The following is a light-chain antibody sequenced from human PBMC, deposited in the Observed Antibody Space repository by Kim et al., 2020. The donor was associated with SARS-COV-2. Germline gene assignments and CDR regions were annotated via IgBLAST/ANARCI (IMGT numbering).Light chain of an antibody. CDR1: QKVGKF. CDR3: QQTYSNPDT. V-gene: IGKV1-39*01. J-gene: IGKJ3*01. CDR2: AAS. Sequence: GDRVTITCRASQKVGKFLNWYQQKPGKAPKLLIYAASRLQNGVPSRFSGGGSETDFTLTINSLQPEDFATYYCQQTYSNPDTFG.